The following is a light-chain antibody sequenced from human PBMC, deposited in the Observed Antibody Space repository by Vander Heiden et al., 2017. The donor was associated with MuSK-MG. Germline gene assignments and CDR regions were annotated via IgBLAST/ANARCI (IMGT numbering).Light chain of an antibody. CDR1: SSNVGRFNF. CDR3: SSSADFYTYDWV. Sequence: QSALTQPRSVPGSPGQSVTISCTGSSSNVGRFNFVSWYQQHPGRAPQLWIYVVTKRPSGAPDRFSGSKSGNTASPTISSLRAEDEADDDCSSSADFYTYDWVFGGGTKLTVL. J-gene: IGLJ3*02. CDR2: VVT. V-gene: IGLV2-11*01.